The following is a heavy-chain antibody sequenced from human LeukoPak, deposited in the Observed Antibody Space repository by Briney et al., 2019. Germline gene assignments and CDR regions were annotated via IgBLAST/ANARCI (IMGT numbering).Heavy chain of an antibody. J-gene: IGHJ6*03. CDR2: LYSGGSA. CDR3: ARHQYYYYMDV. V-gene: IGHV4-39*01. Sequence: SETLSLTCTVSVESISKNNYYWGWIRQPPGKGLEWIGGLYSGGSAYYDPSLRSRVTISVDTSKNQFSLKLSSVTASDTAVYYCARHQYYYYMDVWGTGTTVTVSS. CDR1: VESISKNNYY.